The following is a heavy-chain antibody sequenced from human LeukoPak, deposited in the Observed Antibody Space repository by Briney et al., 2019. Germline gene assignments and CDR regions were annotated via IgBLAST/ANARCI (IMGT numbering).Heavy chain of an antibody. Sequence: SETPSLTCAVSGGSISIYYRGWIRHPAGRGLEWIGRISTSGSTNYNPSLKSRVIMSVDTSKNQFSLKLSSVTAADTAVYYCARMPRNYFDYWGQGTLVTVSS. V-gene: IGHV4-4*07. J-gene: IGHJ4*02. D-gene: IGHD2-2*01. CDR2: ISTSGST. CDR3: ARMPRNYFDY. CDR1: GGSISIYY.